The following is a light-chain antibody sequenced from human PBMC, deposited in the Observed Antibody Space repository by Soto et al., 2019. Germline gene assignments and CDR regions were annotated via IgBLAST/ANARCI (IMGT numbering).Light chain of an antibody. CDR1: HSFRSSY. J-gene: IGKJ5*01. V-gene: IGKV3-20*01. CDR2: GAS. Sequence: EIVLTQSPGTLSLSPGERATRSCRASHSFRSSYLAWYQQKPGQAPRLLIYGASSRATGIPDRFSDSGSGTDFTLTISRPEPEDFAVYYCQQYGTSITFGQGTRLEI. CDR3: QQYGTSIT.